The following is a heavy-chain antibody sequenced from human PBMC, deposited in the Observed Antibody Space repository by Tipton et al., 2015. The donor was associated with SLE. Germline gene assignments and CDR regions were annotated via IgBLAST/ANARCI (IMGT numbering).Heavy chain of an antibody. D-gene: IGHD3-10*01. CDR2: IYTSGNT. Sequence: TLSLTCTVSGGSIGSGDYYWSWVRQPAGKGLEWIGHIYTSGNTNYNPSLKSRVTISGDTSKNQFSLKLTSVSAADTAMYYCAAAVLNPYYFDYWGQGILVSFSS. V-gene: IGHV4-61*09. CDR3: AAAVLNPYYFDY. CDR1: GGSIGSGDYY. J-gene: IGHJ4*02.